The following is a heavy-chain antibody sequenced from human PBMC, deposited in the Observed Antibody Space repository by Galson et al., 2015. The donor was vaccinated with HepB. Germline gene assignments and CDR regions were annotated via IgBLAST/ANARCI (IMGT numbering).Heavy chain of an antibody. D-gene: IGHD1-14*01. CDR1: ADIFRDYS. V-gene: IGHV1-69*02. CDR2: SIPLLGIS. J-gene: IGHJ4*02. CDR3: ATRTGPAAVNFNF. Sequence: SVKVSCKASADIFRDYSLNWVRQAPGQGLEWMGRSIPLLGISNYAQKLRDRVSITADTSSFTVYLHLSALRPQDTAFYYCATRTGPAAVNFNFWGQGTVVSVSS.